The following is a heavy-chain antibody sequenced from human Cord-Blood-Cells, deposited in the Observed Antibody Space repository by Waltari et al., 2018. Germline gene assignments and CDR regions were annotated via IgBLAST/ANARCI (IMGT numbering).Heavy chain of an antibody. CDR3: ARGGLYYDILTGYSSPYYYYYGMDV. CDR2: IIPIFGTA. CDR1: GVTFRSYA. J-gene: IGHJ6*02. V-gene: IGHV1-69*01. D-gene: IGHD3-9*01. Sequence: AEVKKPGSSVKVSCKASGVTFRSYAISWVRQAPGQGLEWMGGIIPIFGTANYAQKFQGRVTITEDESTSTAYMELSSLRSEDTAVYYCARGGLYYDILTGYSSPYYYYYGMDVWGQGTTVTVSS.